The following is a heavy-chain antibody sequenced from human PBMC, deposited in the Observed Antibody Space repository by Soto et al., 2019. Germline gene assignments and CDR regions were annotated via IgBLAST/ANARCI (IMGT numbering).Heavy chain of an antibody. CDR1: GYTFTSYY. CDR2: INPSGGST. V-gene: IGHV1-46*03. Sequence: QVQLVQSGAEVKKPGASVKVSCKASGYTFTSYYMHWVRQAPGQGLEWMGIINPSGGSTSYAQKFQGRVTMTRDTSTSTVYMELSSLRSEDTAVYYCASATRLAAAGTCVFDYWCQGTLVTVSS. D-gene: IGHD6-13*01. J-gene: IGHJ4*02. CDR3: ASATRLAAAGTCVFDY.